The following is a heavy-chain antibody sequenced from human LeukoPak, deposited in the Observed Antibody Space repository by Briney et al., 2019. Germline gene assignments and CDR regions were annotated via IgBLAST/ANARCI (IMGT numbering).Heavy chain of an antibody. CDR3: ARGRWLQARGPSFDY. CDR2: ISYDGSNK. CDR1: GFTFSGFA. V-gene: IGHV3-30-3*01. Sequence: GGSLKLSCAASGFTFSGFAMHWVRQAPGKGLEWVAVISYDGSNKYYADSVKGRFTISRDNSKNTLYLQMNSLRAEDTAVYYCARGRWLQARGPSFDYWGQGTLVTVSS. J-gene: IGHJ4*02. D-gene: IGHD5-24*01.